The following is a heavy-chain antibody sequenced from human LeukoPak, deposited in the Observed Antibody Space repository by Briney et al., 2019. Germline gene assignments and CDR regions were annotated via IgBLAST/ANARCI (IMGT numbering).Heavy chain of an antibody. CDR2: ISWNSGSI. J-gene: IGHJ6*02. CDR1: GFTFDDYA. V-gene: IGHV3-9*01. CDR3: AKGGGAYYYYGMDV. D-gene: IGHD4-17*01. Sequence: GGSLRLSCAASGFTFDDYAMHWVRQAPGKGLEWVSGISWNSGSICYADSVKGRFTISRDNAKNSLYLQMNRLRAEDTALYYCAKGGGAYYYYGMDVWGQGTTVTVSS.